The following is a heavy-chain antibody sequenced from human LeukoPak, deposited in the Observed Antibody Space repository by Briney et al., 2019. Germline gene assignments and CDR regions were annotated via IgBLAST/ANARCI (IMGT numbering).Heavy chain of an antibody. CDR3: AKDRYSYAFEYSDS. Sequence: SGRSLRLSCAASGFTFSSYGMHWVRQAPGKGLEWVAVISNDGSKKCYADSVKGRFTISRDNSKNTLSLQVSSLRADDTAVYYCAKDRYSYAFEYSDSWGQGTLVTVSS. J-gene: IGHJ4*02. D-gene: IGHD5-18*01. V-gene: IGHV3-30*18. CDR2: ISNDGSKK. CDR1: GFTFSSYG.